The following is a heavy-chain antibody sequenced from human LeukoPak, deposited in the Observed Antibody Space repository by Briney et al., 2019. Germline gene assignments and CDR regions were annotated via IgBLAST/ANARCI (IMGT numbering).Heavy chain of an antibody. D-gene: IGHD3-10*01. J-gene: IGHJ4*02. Sequence: PSETLSLTCTVSGGSISSYYWSWIRQPPGKGLEWIGYIYYSGSTNYNPSLKSRVTISVDTSKNQFSLKLSSVTAADTAMYYCARADYYGSRVYFDYWGQGTLVTVSS. CDR3: ARADYYGSRVYFDY. CDR2: IYYSGST. V-gene: IGHV4-59*01. CDR1: GGSISSYY.